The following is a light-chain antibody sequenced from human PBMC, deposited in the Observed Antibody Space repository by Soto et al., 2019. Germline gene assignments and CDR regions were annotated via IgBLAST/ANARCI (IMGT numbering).Light chain of an antibody. CDR3: LEALQIPWT. V-gene: IGKV2-28*01. CDR1: QSLLNSNGYYY. J-gene: IGKJ1*01. Sequence: DIVMTQSPLFLPVTPGETASISCRSSQSLLNSNGYYYLDWYVQKPGQSPQLLIYLASNRAPGVPDRFSGSGSGTDFTLKISRVEAEDVGFYYCLEALQIPWTFGQGTKVEI. CDR2: LAS.